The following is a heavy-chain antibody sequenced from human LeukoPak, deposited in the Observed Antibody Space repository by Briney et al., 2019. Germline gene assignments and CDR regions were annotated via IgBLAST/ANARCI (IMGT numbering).Heavy chain of an antibody. V-gene: IGHV3-21*01. CDR2: ISSSSSYI. D-gene: IGHD5-18*01. CDR3: ARGEFRGYSYGVKGHRRGYYFDY. Sequence: PGGSLRLSCAASGFTFISYSMNWVRQAPGKGLEWVSSISSSSSYIYYADSVKGRFTISRDNAENSLYLQMNSLRAEDTAVYYCARGEFRGYSYGVKGHRRGYYFDYWGQGTLVTVSS. CDR1: GFTFISYS. J-gene: IGHJ4*02.